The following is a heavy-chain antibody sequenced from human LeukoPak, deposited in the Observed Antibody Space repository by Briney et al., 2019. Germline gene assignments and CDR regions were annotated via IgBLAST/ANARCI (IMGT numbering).Heavy chain of an antibody. CDR2: IYYSGST. D-gene: IGHD6-6*01. Sequence: SETLSLTCTVSGGSISSYYWSWIRQPPGKGLEWIGYIYYSGSTNYNPSLKSRVTISVDTSKNQFSLKLSSVTAADTAVHYCAGWGSFEYSSSSGWFDPWGQGTLVTVSS. CDR1: GGSISSYY. J-gene: IGHJ5*02. V-gene: IGHV4-59*01. CDR3: AGWGSFEYSSSSGWFDP.